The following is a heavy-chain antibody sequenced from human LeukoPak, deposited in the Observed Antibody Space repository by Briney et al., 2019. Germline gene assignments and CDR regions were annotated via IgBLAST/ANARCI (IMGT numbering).Heavy chain of an antibody. Sequence: GRSLRLSCAASGFTFDDYAMHWVRQVPGKGLEWVSGITWNSGSIGYADSVQGRFTISRDNAKKSLYLQMNSLRAEDTAFYYCTKVSNWDWSGYFGLGLDLWGQGTTVTVSS. CDR2: ITWNSGSI. CDR3: TKVSNWDWSGYFGLGLDL. CDR1: GFTFDDYA. D-gene: IGHD3-3*01. J-gene: IGHJ6*02. V-gene: IGHV3-9*01.